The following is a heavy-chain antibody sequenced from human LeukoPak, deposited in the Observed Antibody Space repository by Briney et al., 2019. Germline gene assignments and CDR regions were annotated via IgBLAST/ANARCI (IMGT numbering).Heavy chain of an antibody. CDR1: GFTFDDYG. V-gene: IGHV3-20*04. CDR3: AKATTTATNFYYYYGMDV. Sequence: PGGSLRLSCEASGFTFDDYGMSWVRPAAGQGLEWVSALTTWNGGSTGYAGSVRGRFTVSRDNAKNSLYLQMNSLRAEDTALYFCAKATTTATNFYYYYGMDVWGQGTTVTVSS. D-gene: IGHD5-24*01. CDR2: LTTWNGGST. J-gene: IGHJ6*02.